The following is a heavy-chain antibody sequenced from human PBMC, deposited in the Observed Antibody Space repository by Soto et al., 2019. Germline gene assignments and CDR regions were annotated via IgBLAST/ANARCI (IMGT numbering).Heavy chain of an antibody. J-gene: IGHJ4*02. D-gene: IGHD2-2*01. CDR1: GFSFSTYG. CDR3: ARGTIVPTDY. Sequence: GGSLRLSCAASGFSFSTYGMHWVRQAPGRGLEWVAVIWFDGSNKFYADSVKGRFTISRDNAKNSLYLQMNSLRVEDTAVYYCARGTIVPTDYWGQGTLVTVSS. V-gene: IGHV3-33*01. CDR2: IWFDGSNK.